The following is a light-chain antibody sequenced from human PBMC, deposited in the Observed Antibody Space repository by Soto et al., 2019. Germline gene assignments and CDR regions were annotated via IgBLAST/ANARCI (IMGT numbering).Light chain of an antibody. J-gene: IGLJ2*01. V-gene: IGLV1-44*01. CDR2: SNN. CDR1: SSNIGSNT. CDR3: AAWDDSLNAEV. Sequence: QSVLTQPPSASGTPGQTVTISCSGSSSNIGSNTVNWYQQLPGTAPKLLIYSNNQWPSGVPDRFSGSKSGTSASLAISGLHSEDEADYYCAAWDDSLNAEVFGGGTKVTVL.